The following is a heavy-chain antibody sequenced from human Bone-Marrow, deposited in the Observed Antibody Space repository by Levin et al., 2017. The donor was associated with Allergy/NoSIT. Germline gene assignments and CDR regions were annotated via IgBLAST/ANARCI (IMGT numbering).Heavy chain of an antibody. J-gene: IGHJ4*02. V-gene: IGHV5-51*01. CDR1: GYAFSNYW. Sequence: PGGSLRLSCRGSGYAFSNYWIAWVRQMPGKGLEYMGIVYPGDSDTRYSPSFQGQVTMSVDKSISTAYLQWSSLKASDTAMYYCARGSNWGDYWGQGTLVTVSS. D-gene: IGHD7-27*01. CDR2: VYPGDSDT. CDR3: ARGSNWGDY.